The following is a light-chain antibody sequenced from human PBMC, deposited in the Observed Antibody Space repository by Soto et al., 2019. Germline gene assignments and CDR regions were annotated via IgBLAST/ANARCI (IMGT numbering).Light chain of an antibody. CDR3: VLYMGGGVWV. CDR2: STN. Sequence: QAVVTQEPSFSVSPGGTVTLTCGLTSGSVSTTSYPSWYQQTPGQAPRTLIYSTNSRSSGVPDRCSGSIRGNKAALTITGAQADDESDYYCVLYMGGGVWVFGGGTKVTVL. J-gene: IGLJ2*01. V-gene: IGLV8-61*01. CDR1: SGSVSTTSY.